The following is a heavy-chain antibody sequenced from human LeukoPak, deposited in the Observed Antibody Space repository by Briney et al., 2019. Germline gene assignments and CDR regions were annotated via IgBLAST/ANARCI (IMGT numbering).Heavy chain of an antibody. J-gene: IGHJ3*02. V-gene: IGHV1-18*01. D-gene: IGHD3-10*01. CDR2: ISAYNGNT. Sequence: ASVKVSCKASGYTFTSYGISWVRQAPGQGLEWMGWISAYNGNTNYAQKLQGRVTMTTDTSTSTAYMELRSLRSDDTAVSYFARVVESYYRRSAFYIWGQGTMVTVSS. CDR1: GYTFTSYG. CDR3: ARVVESYYRRSAFYI.